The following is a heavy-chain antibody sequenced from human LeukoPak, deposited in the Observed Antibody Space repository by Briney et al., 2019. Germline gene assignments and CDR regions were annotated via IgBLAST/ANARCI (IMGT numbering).Heavy chain of an antibody. V-gene: IGHV3-48*04. D-gene: IGHD4-11*01. CDR2: ISSSGDTI. CDR3: ARGIGTVTKIDY. Sequence: GGSLRLSCAASGFTFSSYAMSWVRQAPGKGLEWVSYISSSGDTIYYADSVKGRFTISRDNAKNSLYLQMNSLRAEDTAVYYCARGIGTVTKIDYWGQGTLVTVSS. J-gene: IGHJ4*02. CDR1: GFTFSSYA.